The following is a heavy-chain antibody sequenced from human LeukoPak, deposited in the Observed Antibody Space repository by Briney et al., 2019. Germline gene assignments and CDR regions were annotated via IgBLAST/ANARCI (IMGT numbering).Heavy chain of an antibody. CDR2: ISGSGGST. J-gene: IGHJ3*02. CDR1: GFTFSSYA. Sequence: QSGGSLRLSCAASGFTFSSYAMSWVRQAPGKGLEWVSFISGSGGSTYYADSVKGRFTISRDNSKNTLYLQMNSLRAEDTAVYYCAKDGGLGRGAFDIWGQGTMVTVSS. CDR3: AKDGGLGRGAFDI. V-gene: IGHV3-23*01. D-gene: IGHD7-27*01.